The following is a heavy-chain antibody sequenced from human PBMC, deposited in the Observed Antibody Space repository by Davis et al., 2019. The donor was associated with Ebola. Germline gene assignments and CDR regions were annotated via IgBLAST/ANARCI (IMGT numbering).Heavy chain of an antibody. V-gene: IGHV3-30*02. Sequence: GESLKISCAASGLTFSNYGMHWVRQSPGKGLEWVSFIWYDGSYKYYADSVKGRFTISRDNSKNTLYLQMNSLRAEDTAVYYCAKEQLHWGRVGRYYFDYWGQGTLVTVSS. CDR2: IWYDGSYK. D-gene: IGHD5-24*01. CDR3: AKEQLHWGRVGRYYFDY. J-gene: IGHJ4*02. CDR1: GLTFSNYG.